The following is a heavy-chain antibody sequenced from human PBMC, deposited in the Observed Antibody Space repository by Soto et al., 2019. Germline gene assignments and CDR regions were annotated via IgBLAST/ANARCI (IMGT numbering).Heavy chain of an antibody. J-gene: IGHJ4*02. D-gene: IGHD3-22*01. CDR3: ARGTDSSGFYLFDY. V-gene: IGHV1-69*13. CDR1: RWSFINYA. Sequence: SVKVSCKACRWSFINYAFSWVGQAPGEGLEWMGGTIPINGRTNYAPKFQGRVTITADESTSTAYLELSSLRSEDTALYYCARGTDSSGFYLFDYWGQGTLVTVSS. CDR2: TIPINGRT.